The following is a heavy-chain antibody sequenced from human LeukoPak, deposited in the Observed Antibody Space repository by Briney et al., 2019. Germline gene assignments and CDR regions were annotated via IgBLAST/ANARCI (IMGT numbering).Heavy chain of an antibody. V-gene: IGHV1-18*01. D-gene: IGHD3-10*01. CDR2: ISTYNGNT. Sequence: ASVKVSCKASGYTFTNYDITWVRQAPGQGLEWIGWISTYNGNTNYAQNFQGRVTLTTDTSTGTAYMELRSLRSDDTAVYYCATGHYYGSGSYYPWGQGTLVTVSS. J-gene: IGHJ5*02. CDR3: ATGHYYGSGSYYP. CDR1: GYTFTNYD.